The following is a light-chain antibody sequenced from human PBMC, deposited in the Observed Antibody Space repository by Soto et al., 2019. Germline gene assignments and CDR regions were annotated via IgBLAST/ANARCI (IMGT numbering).Light chain of an antibody. Sequence: DIVMTQSPDSLTVSLGERATISCTSSQPVLSVSDNQYYLTWYQHKPGQPPKLLIYWASTRESGVPDRFSGSGSGTNFTLTISSLQAEDVAVYYCQQFHSTPPQWTFGQGTKVEIK. V-gene: IGKV4-1*01. J-gene: IGKJ1*01. CDR3: QQFHSTPPQWT. CDR2: WAS. CDR1: QPVLSVSDNQYY.